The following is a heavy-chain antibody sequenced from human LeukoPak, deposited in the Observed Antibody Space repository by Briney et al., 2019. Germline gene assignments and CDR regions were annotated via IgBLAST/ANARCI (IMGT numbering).Heavy chain of an antibody. Sequence: ASVKLSFKASGYTFTSYDINWVRQAPGQGLEWMGWMNPNSGNTGYAQKFQGRVTMTRNTSISTAYMELSSLRSEDTAVYYCARFDSSGYYFQNDYWGQGTLVTVSS. CDR2: MNPNSGNT. CDR1: GYTFTSYD. V-gene: IGHV1-8*01. CDR3: ARFDSSGYYFQNDY. J-gene: IGHJ4*02. D-gene: IGHD3-22*01.